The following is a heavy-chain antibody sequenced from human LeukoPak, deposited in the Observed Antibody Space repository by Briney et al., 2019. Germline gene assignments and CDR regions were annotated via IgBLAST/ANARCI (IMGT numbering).Heavy chain of an antibody. Sequence: PSETLSLTCTVSGGSISSYYWSWIRQPAGKGLEWIRRIYTSGSTNYNPSLKSRVTMSVDTSKNQFSLKLSSVTAADTAVYYCAREEVARITIFGVVSNFDYWGQGTLVTVSS. CDR2: IYTSGST. CDR3: AREEVARITIFGVVSNFDY. J-gene: IGHJ4*02. D-gene: IGHD3-3*01. CDR1: GGSISSYY. V-gene: IGHV4-4*07.